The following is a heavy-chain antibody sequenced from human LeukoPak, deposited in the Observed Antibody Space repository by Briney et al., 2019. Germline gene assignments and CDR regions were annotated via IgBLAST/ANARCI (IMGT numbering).Heavy chain of an antibody. D-gene: IGHD1-26*01. CDR2: INRDGSTT. Sequence: GGSLRLSCVASGVTFSSYWMHWVRQAPGKGLVWVSRINRDGSTTSYADSVKGRLTISRDNAKNTLYLQMNSLRAEDTAVYYCAREAVDTSYDYWGQGTLVTVSS. J-gene: IGHJ4*02. V-gene: IGHV3-74*01. CDR1: GVTFSSYW. CDR3: AREAVDTSYDY.